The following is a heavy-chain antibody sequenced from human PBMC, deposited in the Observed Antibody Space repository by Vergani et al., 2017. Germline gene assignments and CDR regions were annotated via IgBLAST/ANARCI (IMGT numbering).Heavy chain of an antibody. D-gene: IGHD5-12*01. CDR1: GFTFTNFA. V-gene: IGHV3-9*01. J-gene: IGHJ3*01. CDR3: TKGSVYYHDSAGHGYDPYTGFDL. CDR2: ISWNSGAV. Sequence: EVQLLESGGGLVQPGGSLRLSCAASGFTFTNFAMTWVRQAPGEGLEWVSGISWNSGAVDYADSVRGRFTISRDNAKNSLFLEMNSLRFEDTAVYFCTKGSVYYHDSAGHGYDPYTGFDLWGQGTLVTVSS.